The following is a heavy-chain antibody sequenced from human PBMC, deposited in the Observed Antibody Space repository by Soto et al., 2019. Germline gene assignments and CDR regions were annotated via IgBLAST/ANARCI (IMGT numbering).Heavy chain of an antibody. Sequence: EVQLVESGGGLVRPGGSLRLSCAASGFTFSYYWMNWVRQAPGKGLVWVSRIHSDGSSTTYADFVKGRFIISRDNARNTVDLQMNSVRVEDTAGYYFARGDRGAFDLWGQGTVVTVSS. CDR3: ARGDRGAFDL. J-gene: IGHJ3*01. V-gene: IGHV3-74*01. D-gene: IGHD1-26*01. CDR1: GFTFSYYW. CDR2: IHSDGSST.